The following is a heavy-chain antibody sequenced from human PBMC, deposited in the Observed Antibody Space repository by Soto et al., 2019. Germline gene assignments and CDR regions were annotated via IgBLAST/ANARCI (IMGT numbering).Heavy chain of an antibody. CDR1: GFTFSSFG. CDR3: ARDGYCSGIRCDSGYYYGLDV. CDR2: IFFDGSRE. Sequence: QVQLVESGGGVVQPGGSLRLSCAASGFTFSSFGMHWVRQAPGKGLEWVAVIFFDGSREFYADSVKGRFSLSRDNSKNTMYLQMSSLRADDTAVYYCARDGYCSGIRCDSGYYYGLDVWGRGTRVTVSS. V-gene: IGHV3-30*03. J-gene: IGHJ6*02. D-gene: IGHD2-15*01.